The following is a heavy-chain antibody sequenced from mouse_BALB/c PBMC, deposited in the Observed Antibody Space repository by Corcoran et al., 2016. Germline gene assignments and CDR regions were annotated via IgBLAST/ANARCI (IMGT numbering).Heavy chain of an antibody. J-gene: IGHJ1*01. CDR3: VRYYGSSYLYFDG. V-gene: IGHV8-8*01. Sequence: QVTLKESGPGILKPSQTLSLTCSFSGFSLSTSGMGVGWIRQASGKGLEWLAHIWWDDDKYYNPSLKSKLTISKDTSRNQVFIKFTRVDTADTATDYCVRYYGSSYLYFDGWGAGTMVTVSA. D-gene: IGHD1-1*01. CDR1: GFSLSTSGMG. CDR2: IWWDDDK.